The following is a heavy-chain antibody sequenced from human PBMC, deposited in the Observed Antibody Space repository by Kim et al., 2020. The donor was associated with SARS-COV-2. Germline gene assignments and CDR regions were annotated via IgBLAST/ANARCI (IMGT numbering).Heavy chain of an antibody. CDR3: ARDPGGMTGYCENWFDP. D-gene: IGHD3-9*01. CDR1: GYTFTSYA. CDR2: INTNTGNP. V-gene: IGHV7-4-1*02. J-gene: IGHJ5*02. Sequence: ASVKVSCKASGYTFTSYAMNWVRQAPGQGLEWMGWINTNTGNPTYAQGFTGRFVFSLDTSVSTTYLQISSLKAEDTAVYYCARDPGGMTGYCENWFDPWGQGTLVTVSS.